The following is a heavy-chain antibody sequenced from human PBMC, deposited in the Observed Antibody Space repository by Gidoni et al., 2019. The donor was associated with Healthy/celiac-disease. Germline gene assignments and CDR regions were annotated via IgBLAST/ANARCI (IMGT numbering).Heavy chain of an antibody. D-gene: IGHD1-26*01. J-gene: IGHJ4*02. V-gene: IGHV3-15*01. CDR2: IKSKTDGGTT. Sequence: EVQLVESGGGLVKPGGSLRLYCAATGFTLSNVWMSWVRQAPGKGMEWVCRIKSKTDGGTTDYAEPVKGRFTISRDYSINTLYLQMNSLKPEDTAVYYCTTDLFGATGAFDYWGQGTLVTVSS. CDR1: GFTLSNVW. CDR3: TTDLFGATGAFDY.